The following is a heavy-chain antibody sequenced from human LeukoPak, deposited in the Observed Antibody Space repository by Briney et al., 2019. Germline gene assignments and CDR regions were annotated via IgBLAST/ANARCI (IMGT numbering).Heavy chain of an antibody. Sequence: GGSLRLSCAASGFTFSSYAMSWVRQAPGKGLEGVSAISGSGGSTYYADSVKGRFSVFRHNPKKTLYLQMNSLRAEDTAVYYCARRITMLRGVGYSRSDAFDIWGQGTMVTVCS. J-gene: IGHJ3*02. CDR1: GFTFSSYA. V-gene: IGHV3-23*01. D-gene: IGHD3-10*01. CDR2: ISGSGGST. CDR3: ARRITMLRGVGYSRSDAFDI.